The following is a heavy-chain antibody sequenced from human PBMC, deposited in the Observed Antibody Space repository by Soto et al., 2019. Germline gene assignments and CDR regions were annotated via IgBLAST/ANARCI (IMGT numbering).Heavy chain of an antibody. Sequence: GGSLRLSCVGSGLTFSSYAMGWVRQAPGKGMEWVSGIDGTGGSTYYAESVKGRFTISRDNSKNTLYLQMNSLRVEDTAVYYCAKRLFAIVVVGGYDIWGQGTMVTVSS. CDR3: AKRLFAIVVVGGYDI. CDR1: GLTFSSYA. V-gene: IGHV3-23*01. CDR2: IDGTGGST. D-gene: IGHD5-12*01. J-gene: IGHJ3*02.